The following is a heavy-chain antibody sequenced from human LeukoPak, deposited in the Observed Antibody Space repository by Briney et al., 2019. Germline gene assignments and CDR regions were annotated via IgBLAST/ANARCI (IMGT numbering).Heavy chain of an antibody. CDR3: AREGGGSYTRGYFDL. CDR2: IWYDGSNK. Sequence: GGSLRLSCAASGFTFSSYGVHWVRQAPGKGLEWVAVIWYDGSNKYYADSVKGRFTISRDNSKNTLYLQMNSLRAEDTAVYYCAREGGGSYTRGYFDLWGRGTLVTVSS. J-gene: IGHJ2*01. D-gene: IGHD1-26*01. V-gene: IGHV3-33*01. CDR1: GFTFSSYG.